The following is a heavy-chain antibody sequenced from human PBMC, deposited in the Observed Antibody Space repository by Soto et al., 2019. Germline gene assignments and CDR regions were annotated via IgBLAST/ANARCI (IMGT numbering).Heavy chain of an antibody. CDR2: ISAYNGNT. CDR1: GYTFTSYG. V-gene: IGHV1-18*01. Sequence: GASVKVSCKASGYTFTSYGISWVRQAPGQGLEWMGWISAYNGNTNYAQKLQGRVTMTTDTSTSTAYMELRSLRSDDTAVYYCAREGYCSSTSCFESWFDPWGQGTRVTVSS. D-gene: IGHD2-2*01. J-gene: IGHJ5*02. CDR3: AREGYCSSTSCFESWFDP.